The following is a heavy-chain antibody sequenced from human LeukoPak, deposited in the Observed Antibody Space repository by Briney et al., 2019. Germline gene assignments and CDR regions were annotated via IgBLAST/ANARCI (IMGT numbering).Heavy chain of an antibody. CDR3: ARHLAAAGFYYFDY. V-gene: IGHV4-39*01. D-gene: IGHD6-13*01. CDR1: GGSISSSSYY. Sequence: SETLSFNCTVSGGSISSSSYYWGWIRQPLGKGLEWIGSIYYSGCTYYNPSLKSRVTISVDTSKYQLSLKLSSGTTAGTAVYYCARHLAAAGFYYFDYWGQGTLVTVSS. J-gene: IGHJ4*02. CDR2: IYYSGCT.